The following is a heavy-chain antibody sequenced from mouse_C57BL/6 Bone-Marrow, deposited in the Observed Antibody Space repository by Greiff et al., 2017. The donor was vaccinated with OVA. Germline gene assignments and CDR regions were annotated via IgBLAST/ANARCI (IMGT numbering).Heavy chain of an antibody. J-gene: IGHJ2*01. V-gene: IGHV5-17*01. CDR3: ARRAEAYYFDY. Sequence: EVHLVESGGGLVKPGGSLKLSCAASGFTFSDYGMHWVRQAPEQGLEWVAYISSGSGTIYYADTVKGRFTISRDNTKNTPFLQLTSLRSEDTAMDYCARRAEAYYFDYWGQGTTLTVSS. CDR2: ISSGSGTI. CDR1: GFTFSDYG. D-gene: IGHD3-3*01.